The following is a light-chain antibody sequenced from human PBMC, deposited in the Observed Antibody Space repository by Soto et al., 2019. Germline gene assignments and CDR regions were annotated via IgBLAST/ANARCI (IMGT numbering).Light chain of an antibody. CDR3: SSYGGDTTYV. Sequence: QSVLTQPASVSGSPGQSITISCTRGSSDVGSYKLVSWYQQYPGKAPKLIIYTDNKRPPGVSNRFSGSRSSNTASLTISGLQPEEEADYYCSSYGGDTTYVFGTGTKVTVL. V-gene: IGLV2-23*01. CDR2: TDN. CDR1: SSDVGSYKL. J-gene: IGLJ1*01.